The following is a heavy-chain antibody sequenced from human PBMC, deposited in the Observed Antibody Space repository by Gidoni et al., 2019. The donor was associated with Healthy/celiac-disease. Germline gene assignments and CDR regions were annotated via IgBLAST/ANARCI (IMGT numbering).Heavy chain of an antibody. CDR1: GCSFGEYD. V-gene: IGHV3-49*05. J-gene: IGHJ4*02. CDR3: TSDAYYYDRRGIFDS. CDR2: IRSKAYGGTT. Sequence: EVQPVEAGGGVVKPGRSLRRSCTAAGCSFGEYDMSWFRQAPGKGLEWGGFIRSKAYGGTTEYAASVNGRFTISRDDSQSIAYLPMNSLNPEATAVYSCTSDAYYYDRRGIFDSWGQGTLVTVSS. D-gene: IGHD3-22*01.